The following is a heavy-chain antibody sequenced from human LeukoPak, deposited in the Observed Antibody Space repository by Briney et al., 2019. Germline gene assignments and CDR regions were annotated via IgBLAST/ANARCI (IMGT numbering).Heavy chain of an antibody. J-gene: IGHJ5*02. CDR1: GGTFSSYT. CDR2: IIPILGIA. CDR3: ARDNSSGWDWFDP. V-gene: IGHV1-69*04. Sequence: SVKVSCRASGGTFSSYTISWVRQAPGQGLEWMGRIIPILGIANYAQKFQGRVTITADKSTSTAYMELSSLRSEDTAVYYCARDNSSGWDWFDPWGQGTLVTVSS. D-gene: IGHD6-19*01.